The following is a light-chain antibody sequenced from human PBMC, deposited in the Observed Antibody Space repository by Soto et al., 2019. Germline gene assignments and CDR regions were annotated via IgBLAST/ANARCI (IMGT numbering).Light chain of an antibody. Sequence: EIQVTQYKSSVSASVGDRVTITCRASQDINSWLTWYQQKPGKAPKVLIYIASRLQSGVPSRFSGRGSGTDFSLTISNLQPEDFATYCCQQSKTFPHTFGGGTKVDI. CDR2: IAS. J-gene: IGKJ4*01. CDR1: QDINSW. CDR3: QQSKTFPHT. V-gene: IGKV1-12*01.